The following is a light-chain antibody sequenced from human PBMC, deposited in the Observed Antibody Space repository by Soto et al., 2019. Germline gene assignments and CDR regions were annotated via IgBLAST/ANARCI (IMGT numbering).Light chain of an antibody. CDR1: SSDVGGYSY. V-gene: IGLV2-8*01. CDR3: SSYAGSNKRV. CDR2: EVT. J-gene: IGLJ1*01. Sequence: QSVLTQPPSASGSPGQSVTISCTGTSSDVGGYSYVSWYQQHPGKAPKLMIYEVTKRPSGVPDRFSGSKSGNTASLTVSGLQAEDEADYYCSSYAGSNKRVFGTGTKVTVL.